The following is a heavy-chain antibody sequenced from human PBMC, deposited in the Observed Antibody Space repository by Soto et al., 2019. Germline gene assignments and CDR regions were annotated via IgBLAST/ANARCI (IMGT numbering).Heavy chain of an antibody. V-gene: IGHV3-20*04. Sequence: GGSLRLSCAASGFTFDDYCMSWVRQAPGKGLEWVSGINWNGGSTGYADSVKGRFTISRDNAKNSLYLQMNSLRAEDTALYYCARVGGYGYADDAFDIWGQGTMVTVSS. CDR1: GFTFDDYC. CDR2: INWNGGST. CDR3: ARVGGYGYADDAFDI. D-gene: IGHD5-18*01. J-gene: IGHJ3*02.